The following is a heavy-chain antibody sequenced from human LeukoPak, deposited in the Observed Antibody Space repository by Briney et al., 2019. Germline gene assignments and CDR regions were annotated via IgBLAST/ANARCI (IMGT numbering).Heavy chain of an antibody. Sequence: PSETLSLTCTVSGYSISSGYYWGWIRQPPGKGLERIGSIYHSGSTYYNPSLKSRVTISVDTSKNQFSLKLSSVTAADTAVYYCASRRGDSDYWGQGTLVTVSS. CDR1: GYSISSGYY. CDR2: IYHSGST. CDR3: ASRRGDSDY. J-gene: IGHJ4*02. D-gene: IGHD3-10*01. V-gene: IGHV4-38-2*02.